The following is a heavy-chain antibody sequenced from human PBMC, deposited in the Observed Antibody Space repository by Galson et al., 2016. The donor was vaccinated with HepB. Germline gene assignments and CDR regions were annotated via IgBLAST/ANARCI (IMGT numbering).Heavy chain of an antibody. CDR1: GFTFSTYT. J-gene: IGHJ4*02. CDR3: AKERYCNRDFDY. V-gene: IGHV3-23*01. Sequence: SLRLSCAGSGFTFSTYTMSWVRQAPGKGLEWVSGTDGSGGSTYYADSVKGRFTISRDNSKSTMYLQMNSLKAEDTAIYYCAKERYCNRDFDYWGQGTLVTGSS. CDR2: TDGSGGST. D-gene: IGHD4-11*01.